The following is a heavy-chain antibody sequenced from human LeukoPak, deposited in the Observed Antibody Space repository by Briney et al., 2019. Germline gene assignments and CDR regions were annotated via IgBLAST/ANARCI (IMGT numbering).Heavy chain of an antibody. J-gene: IGHJ4*02. D-gene: IGHD3-10*01. V-gene: IGHV3-48*01. CDR1: GFTFSTYS. Sequence: GGSLRLSCAASGFTFSTYSMNWVRQAPGKGLEWVSYISISSSTIYYADSVKGRFTISRDNAKNSLYLQMSSLRAEDTAVYYCARVYGEGGYWGQGTLVTVSS. CDR3: ARVYGEGGY. CDR2: ISISSSTI.